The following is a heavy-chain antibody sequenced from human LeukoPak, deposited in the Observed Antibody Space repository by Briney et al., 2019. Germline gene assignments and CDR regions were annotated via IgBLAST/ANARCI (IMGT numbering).Heavy chain of an antibody. CDR3: ARDYGDYEFYGMDV. V-gene: IGHV1-69*13. J-gene: IGHJ6*02. CDR1: GGTFSSYA. CDR2: IIPIFGTA. D-gene: IGHD4-17*01. Sequence: SVTVSCEASGGTFSSYAISWVRQAPGQGLEWMGGIIPIFGTANYAQKFQGRVTITADESTSTAYMELSSLRSEDTAVYYCARDYGDYEFYGMDVWGQGTTVTVSS.